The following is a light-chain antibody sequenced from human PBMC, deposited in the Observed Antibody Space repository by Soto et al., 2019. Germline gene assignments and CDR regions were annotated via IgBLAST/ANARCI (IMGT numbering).Light chain of an antibody. J-gene: IGKJ1*01. CDR2: KTS. V-gene: IGKV1-5*03. CDR1: QSISSW. Sequence: DIQLTQSPSTLSASVGDRVTITCRASQSISSWLAWYQQKPGTAPKFLIYKTSNLESGVPSRFSGSGSGTEFTLTLTSLQPDDFATYYCQYYNNYCWTFGQGTKVEIK. CDR3: QYYNNYCWT.